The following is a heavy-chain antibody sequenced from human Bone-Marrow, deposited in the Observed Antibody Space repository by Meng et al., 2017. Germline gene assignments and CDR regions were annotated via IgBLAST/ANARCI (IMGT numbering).Heavy chain of an antibody. J-gene: IGHJ4*02. Sequence: QVQLQESGSGLAKPSGTLSLTCAASGGSTSSSNWWSWVRQPPGKGLDWIGEIYHSGSTNDNPSLKSRVTISVDKSKNQFSLKLSSVTAADTAVYYCASFPPPGKQWLVTDYWGQGTLVTVSS. V-gene: IGHV4-4*02. D-gene: IGHD6-19*01. CDR1: GGSTSSSNW. CDR2: IYHSGST. CDR3: ASFPPPGKQWLVTDY.